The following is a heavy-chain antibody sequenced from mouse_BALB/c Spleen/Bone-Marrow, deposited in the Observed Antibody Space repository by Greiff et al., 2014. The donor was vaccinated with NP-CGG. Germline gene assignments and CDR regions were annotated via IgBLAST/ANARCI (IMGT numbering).Heavy chain of an antibody. D-gene: IGHD2-3*01. CDR1: GFTFSDYW. CDR2: IRLKSNNYAT. CDR3: TRPGGGYYAAWLAY. J-gene: IGHJ3*01. V-gene: IGHV6-6*02. Sequence: VQLKESGGGLVQPGGSMKLSCVASGFTFSDYWMNWVRQSPEKGLEWVAEIRLKSNNYATHYAESVKGRFTISRDDSKSSVYLQMNNLRAEDTGIYYCTRPGGGYYAAWLAYWGQGTLVTVSA.